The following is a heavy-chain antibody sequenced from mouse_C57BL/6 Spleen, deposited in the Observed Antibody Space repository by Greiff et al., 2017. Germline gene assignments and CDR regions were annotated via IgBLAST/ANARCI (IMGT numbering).Heavy chain of an antibody. D-gene: IGHD2-4*01. CDR1: GYTFTSYW. V-gene: IGHV1-55*01. J-gene: IGHJ2*01. CDR3: ARGRYDYDDGVFDY. CDR2: IYPGSGSA. Sequence: QVQLQQPGAELVKPGASVKMSCKASGYTFTSYWITWVKQRPGQGLEWIGDIYPGSGSANYNEKFKSKATLTVDTSSSTAYMQLSSLTSEDSAVYYCARGRYDYDDGVFDYWGQGTTLTVSS.